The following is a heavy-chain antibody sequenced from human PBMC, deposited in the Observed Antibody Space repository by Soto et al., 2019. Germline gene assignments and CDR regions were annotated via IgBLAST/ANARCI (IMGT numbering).Heavy chain of an antibody. CDR1: GGSISSGGYS. D-gene: IGHD5-12*01. V-gene: IGHV4-30-2*01. J-gene: IGHJ4*02. Sequence: SETLSLTCAVSGGSISSGGYSWSWIRQPPGKGLEWIGYIYHSGSTYYNPSLKSRVTISVDRSKNQFSLKLSSVTAADTAVYYCARGPPYSGYDGGLDYWGQGTLVTVSS. CDR2: IYHSGST. CDR3: ARGPPYSGYDGGLDY.